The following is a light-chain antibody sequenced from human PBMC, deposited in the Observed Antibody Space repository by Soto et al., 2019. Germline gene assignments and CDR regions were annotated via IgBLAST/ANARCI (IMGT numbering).Light chain of an antibody. J-gene: IGKJ1*01. CDR1: QSVSSN. CDR2: GAS. V-gene: IGKV3-15*01. Sequence: EIMMTQSPATLSVSPGERATLSCRASQSVSSNLAWYQQKPGQAPRLLIYGASTRATGIPARFSGSGSGTEFTRTISSLQSEDFAVYYCQQYNNWPPWTFGQGTKVDIK. CDR3: QQYNNWPPWT.